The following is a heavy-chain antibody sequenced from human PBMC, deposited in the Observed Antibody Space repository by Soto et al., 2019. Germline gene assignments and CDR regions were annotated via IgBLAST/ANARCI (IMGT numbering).Heavy chain of an antibody. Sequence: QVQLQESGPGLVKPSETLSLTCTVSGGSISSYYWSWIRQPPGKGLEWIGYIYYSGSTNYNPSLKSRVTIPVDTSKNQFSLKLSSVTAADTAVYYCARYYDSSGYPGSWFDPWGQGTLVTVSS. CDR3: ARYYDSSGYPGSWFDP. V-gene: IGHV4-59*01. J-gene: IGHJ5*02. CDR2: IYYSGST. D-gene: IGHD3-22*01. CDR1: GGSISSYY.